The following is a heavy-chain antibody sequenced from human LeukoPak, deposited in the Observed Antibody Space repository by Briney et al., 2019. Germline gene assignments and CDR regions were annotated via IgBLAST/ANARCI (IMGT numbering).Heavy chain of an antibody. Sequence: ASVKVSCKASGGTFSSYAISWVRQAPGQGLEWMGGIIPIFGTANYAQKFQGRVTITADKSTSTAYMELSSLRSEDTAVYYCARAPDYGDFRDAFDIWGQGTMVTVSS. D-gene: IGHD4-17*01. V-gene: IGHV1-69*06. CDR2: IIPIFGTA. CDR1: GGTFSSYA. CDR3: ARAPDYGDFRDAFDI. J-gene: IGHJ3*02.